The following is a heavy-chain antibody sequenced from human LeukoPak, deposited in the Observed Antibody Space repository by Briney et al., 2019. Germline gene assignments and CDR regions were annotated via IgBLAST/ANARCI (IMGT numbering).Heavy chain of an antibody. CDR2: INTDGTST. J-gene: IGHJ3*02. CDR1: GFTFRSYW. Sequence: PGGSLRLSCAASGFTFRSYWMHWVRQVPGKGLLWVSCINTDGTSTTYADSVKGRFTISRDNAKNTLYLQMNSLRAEDTAVYYCARSNSHAFDIWGQGTMVTVSS. V-gene: IGHV3-74*01. CDR3: ARSNSHAFDI.